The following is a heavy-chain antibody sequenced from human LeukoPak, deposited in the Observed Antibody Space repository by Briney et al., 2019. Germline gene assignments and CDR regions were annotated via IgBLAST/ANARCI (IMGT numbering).Heavy chain of an antibody. J-gene: IGHJ4*02. Sequence: GGSLRLSCAASGFTFSSYSMNWVRQAPGKGLEGVSSISSSSSTIYYADSVKGRFTISRDNAKNSLYLQMNSLRAEDTAVYYCARDLPIPSIAFDYWGQGTLVTVSS. V-gene: IGHV3-48*01. CDR3: ARDLPIPSIAFDY. CDR2: ISSSSSTI. D-gene: IGHD6-6*01. CDR1: GFTFSSYS.